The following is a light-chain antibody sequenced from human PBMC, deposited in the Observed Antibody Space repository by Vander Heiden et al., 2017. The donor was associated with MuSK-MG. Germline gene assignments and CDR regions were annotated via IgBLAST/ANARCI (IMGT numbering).Light chain of an antibody. J-gene: IGKJ3*01. CDR3: QQYNSYPLT. V-gene: IGKV1-5*01. CDR1: QSISSW. Sequence: DMQMTQSPSTLSASVGDRVTITCRASQSISSWLAWYQQKPGKAPKLLIYDASSLESGVPSRFSGSGSGTEFTLTISSLQPDDFATYYCQQYNSYPLTFGHGTKVDIK. CDR2: DAS.